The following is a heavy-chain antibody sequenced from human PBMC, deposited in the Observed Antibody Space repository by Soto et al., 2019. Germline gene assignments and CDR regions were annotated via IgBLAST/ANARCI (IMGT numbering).Heavy chain of an antibody. D-gene: IGHD2-2*02. J-gene: IGHJ6*02. CDR2: ISGSGGST. CDR3: AKVLGYCSSTSCYTGPYYYYGMDV. Sequence: PGGSLRLSCAASGFTFSSYAMSWVRQAPGKGLEWVSAISGSGGSTYYADSVKGQFTISRDNSKNTLYLQMNSLRAEDTAVYYCAKVLGYCSSTSCYTGPYYYYGMDVWGQGTTVTVYS. CDR1: GFTFSSYA. V-gene: IGHV3-23*01.